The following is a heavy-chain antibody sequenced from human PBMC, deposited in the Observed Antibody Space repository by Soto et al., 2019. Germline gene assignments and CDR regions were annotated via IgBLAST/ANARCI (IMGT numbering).Heavy chain of an antibody. V-gene: IGHV3-66*01. Sequence: EVQLVESGGGLVQPGGSLRLSCAASGFTVSSNYMSWVRQAPGKGLEWVSVIYSGGSTYYADSVKGRFTISRDNSKNTLYLQMNNLRAEDTAVYYGARDDWSGTEYFQHCGQGTLVTVSS. CDR1: GFTVSSNY. D-gene: IGHD3-3*01. CDR2: IYSGGST. CDR3: ARDDWSGTEYFQH. J-gene: IGHJ1*01.